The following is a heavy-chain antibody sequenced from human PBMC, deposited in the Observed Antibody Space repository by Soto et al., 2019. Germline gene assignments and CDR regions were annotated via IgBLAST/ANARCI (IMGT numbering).Heavy chain of an antibody. CDR1: GFTFSGSA. CDR3: TRQTIFGAFDY. D-gene: IGHD3-3*01. Sequence: VQLVESGGGLVQPGGSLKLSCAASGFTFSGSAMHWVRQASGKGLEWVGRIRSKANSYATAYAASVKGRFTISRDDSKNTAYLQMNSLKTEDTAVYYCTRQTIFGAFDYWGQGTLVTVSS. J-gene: IGHJ4*02. V-gene: IGHV3-73*02. CDR2: IRSKANSYAT.